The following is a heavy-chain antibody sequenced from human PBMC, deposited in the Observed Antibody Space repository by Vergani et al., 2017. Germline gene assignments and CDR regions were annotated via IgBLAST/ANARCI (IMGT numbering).Heavy chain of an antibody. CDR2: INHSGST. D-gene: IGHD6-13*01. V-gene: IGHV4-34*01. CDR1: GGSFSGYY. J-gene: IGHJ4*02. Sequence: QVQLQQWGAGLLKPSETLSLTCAVYGGSFSGYYWSWIRQPPGKGLEWMGEINHSGSTNYNPSLKSRVTISVDTSKNQFSLKLSSVTAADTAVYYCARARYSRPLDYWGQGTLVTVSS. CDR3: ARARYSRPLDY.